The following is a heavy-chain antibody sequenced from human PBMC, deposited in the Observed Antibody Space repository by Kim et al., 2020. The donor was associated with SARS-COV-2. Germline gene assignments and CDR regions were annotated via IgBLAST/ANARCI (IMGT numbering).Heavy chain of an antibody. CDR3: AKDLRNMLVVIAATLNY. V-gene: IGHV3-30*18. Sequence: GGFLRLSCAASGFTFKNYGMHWVRQAPGKGLEWVAVISYDGSKKHYANSVKGRFNISRDNSKNTLNLQMNGLSAEDSAVYYCAKDLRNMLVVIAATLNYWGQGALVTVTS. J-gene: IGHJ4*02. CDR1: GFTFKNYG. CDR2: ISYDGSKK. D-gene: IGHD2-15*01.